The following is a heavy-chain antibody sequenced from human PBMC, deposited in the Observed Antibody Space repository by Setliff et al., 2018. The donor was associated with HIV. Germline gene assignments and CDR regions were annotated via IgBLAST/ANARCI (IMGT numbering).Heavy chain of an antibody. CDR3: ARGRMGYSSSWYAGGNI. CDR1: GGTFSSYG. J-gene: IGHJ3*02. CDR2: IIPIFGTP. Sequence: SVKVSCKASGGTFSSYGISWVRQAPGRGLEWMGGIIPIFGTPNYALKFQDRVTITVDESTTTAYMELSSLRPEDTAMYYCARGRMGYSSSWYAGGNIWGQGTMVTVSS. D-gene: IGHD6-13*01. V-gene: IGHV1-69*13.